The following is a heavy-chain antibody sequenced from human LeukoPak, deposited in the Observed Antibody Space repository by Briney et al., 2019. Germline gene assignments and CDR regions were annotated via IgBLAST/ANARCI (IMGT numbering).Heavy chain of an antibody. Sequence: GESLKISCKGSGYSFTSYWIGWVRQMPGKGLEWMGIIYPGDSDTRYSPSFQGQVTISADKSISTAYLRWSSLKASDTAMYYCARHGEYGSGSYFYYGMDVWGKGTTVTVSS. V-gene: IGHV5-51*01. J-gene: IGHJ6*04. D-gene: IGHD3-10*01. CDR3: ARHGEYGSGSYFYYGMDV. CDR2: IYPGDSDT. CDR1: GYSFTSYW.